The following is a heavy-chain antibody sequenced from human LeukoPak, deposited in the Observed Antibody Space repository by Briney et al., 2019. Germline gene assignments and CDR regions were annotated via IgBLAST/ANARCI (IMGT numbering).Heavy chain of an antibody. CDR3: ARQQRGHYYDSDAFDI. D-gene: IGHD3-22*01. V-gene: IGHV4-59*08. J-gene: IGHJ3*02. CDR2: IYYSGST. Sequence: PSETLSLTCTVSGGSISSYYWSWIRQPPGEGLEWIGYIYYSGSTDYNPSLKSRVTISVDTSKNQFSLKLSSVTAADTAVYYCARQQRGHYYDSDAFDIWGQGTMVTVSS. CDR1: GGSISSYY.